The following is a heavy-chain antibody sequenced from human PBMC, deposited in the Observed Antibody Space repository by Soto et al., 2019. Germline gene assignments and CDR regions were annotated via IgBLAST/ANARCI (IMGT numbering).Heavy chain of an antibody. J-gene: IGHJ5*02. CDR2: IDPSDSYT. CDR1: GYSFTSYW. CDR3: ARHFSSVMNWFDP. D-gene: IGHD6-19*01. V-gene: IGHV5-10-1*01. Sequence: PGESLKISCKGSGYSFTSYWISWVRQMPGKGLEWMGRIDPSDSYTNYSPSFQGHVTISADKSISTAYLQWSSLKASDTAMYYCARHFSSVMNWFDPWGQGTLVTVSS.